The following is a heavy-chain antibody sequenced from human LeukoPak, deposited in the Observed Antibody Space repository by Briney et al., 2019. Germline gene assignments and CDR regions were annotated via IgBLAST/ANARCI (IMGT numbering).Heavy chain of an antibody. V-gene: IGHV4-59*01. J-gene: IGHJ3*02. CDR3: AREYCSSTSCLYDAFDI. CDR1: GGSISSYY. CDR2: IYYSGST. Sequence: PSETLSLTCTVSGGSISSYYWSWIRQPPGKGLEWIGYIYYSGSTNYNPSLKSRVTISVDTSRNQFSLKLSSVTAADTAVYYCAREYCSSTSCLYDAFDIWGQGTMVTVSS. D-gene: IGHD2-2*01.